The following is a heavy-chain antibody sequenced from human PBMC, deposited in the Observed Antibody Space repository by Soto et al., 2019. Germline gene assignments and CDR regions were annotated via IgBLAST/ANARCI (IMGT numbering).Heavy chain of an antibody. V-gene: IGHV3-48*02. J-gene: IGHJ4*02. Sequence: GGSLRLSCAASGFTFSSYSMNWVRQAPGKGLEWISYISTTSSSIYYADSVKGRFTISRDNAKNSLFLQMNSLRDEDTAVYYCERKGVAFDYWGQGALVTVSS. CDR1: GFTFSSYS. CDR2: ISTTSSSI. CDR3: ERKGVAFDY. D-gene: IGHD3-3*01.